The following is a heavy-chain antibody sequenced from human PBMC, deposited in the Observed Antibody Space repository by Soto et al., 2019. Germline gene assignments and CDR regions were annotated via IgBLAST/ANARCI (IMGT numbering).Heavy chain of an antibody. V-gene: IGHV1-3*01. CDR3: VRSARGSYSSGWYGDH. Sequence: QVQLVQSGAEVKKPGASVKISCKASGYTLTSYSIHWVRQAPGQGLEWMGWINGDNGNTKYSQNLQGRVTITRDTSANTDYMELTSLISEDTSVYYCVRSARGSYSSGWYGDHWGQGTLVTVSS. D-gene: IGHD6-13*01. CDR1: GYTLTSYS. J-gene: IGHJ4*02. CDR2: INGDNGNT.